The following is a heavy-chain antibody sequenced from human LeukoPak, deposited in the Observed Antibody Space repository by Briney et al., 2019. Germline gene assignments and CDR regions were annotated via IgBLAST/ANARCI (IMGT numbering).Heavy chain of an antibody. V-gene: IGHV3-23*01. Sequence: GGSLRLSCAASGFTFSNYAMSWVRQAPGKGLEWVSAISGSGGSTYYADSVKGRFTISRDNSKNTLYLQMNSLRAEDTAVYYCAKGSGWYDTPFDYWGQGTLVTVSS. J-gene: IGHJ4*02. CDR2: ISGSGGST. CDR1: GFTFSNYA. D-gene: IGHD6-19*01. CDR3: AKGSGWYDTPFDY.